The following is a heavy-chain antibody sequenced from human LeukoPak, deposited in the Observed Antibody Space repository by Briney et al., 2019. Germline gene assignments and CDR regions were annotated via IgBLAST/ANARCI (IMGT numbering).Heavy chain of an antibody. CDR3: ARLHRDCSGDSCYSRAYYDYYYMDV. D-gene: IGHD2-15*01. J-gene: IGHJ6*03. CDR2: INHSGST. V-gene: IGHV4-34*01. Sequence: PSETLSLTCAVYGESFSDYYWSWIRQPPGKGLEWIGEINHSGSTNYNPSLKSRVTISVDTSKNHFSLELSSVTAADTAVYYCARLHRDCSGDSCYSRAYYDYYYMDVWGKGTTVTISS. CDR1: GESFSDYY.